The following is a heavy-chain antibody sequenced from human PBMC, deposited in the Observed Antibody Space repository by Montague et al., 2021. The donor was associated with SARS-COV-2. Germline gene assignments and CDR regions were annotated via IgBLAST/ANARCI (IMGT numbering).Heavy chain of an antibody. V-gene: IGHV2-5*02. CDR2: IYWDDDK. Sequence: TLSLTCTVSGGSLSTTGVAVAWIRQPPGKALEWLALIYWDDDKRYSPSLKSRLTITKDTSKNQVVLTMTNMDPVDTATYYCARTRAYYYDSSGYSYCFDYWGQGTLVTVSS. J-gene: IGHJ4*02. D-gene: IGHD3-22*01. CDR3: ARTRAYYYDSSGYSYCFDY. CDR1: GGSLSTTGVA.